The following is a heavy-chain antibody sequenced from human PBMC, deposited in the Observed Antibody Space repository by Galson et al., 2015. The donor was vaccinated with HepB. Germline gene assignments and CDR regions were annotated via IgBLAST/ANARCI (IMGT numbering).Heavy chain of an antibody. CDR3: ARDRVGELLPYYYYGMDV. CDR1: GFTFSSYA. CDR2: ISYDGSNK. Sequence: SLRLSCAASGFTFSSYAMHWVRQAPGKGLEWVAVISYDGSNKYYADSVKGRFTTSRDNSKNTPYLQMNSLRAEDTAVYYCARDRVGELLPYYYYGMDVWGQGTTVTVSS. J-gene: IGHJ6*02. D-gene: IGHD1-26*01. V-gene: IGHV3-30-3*01.